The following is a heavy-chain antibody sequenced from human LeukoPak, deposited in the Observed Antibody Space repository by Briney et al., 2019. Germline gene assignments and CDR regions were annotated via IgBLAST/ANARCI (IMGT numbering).Heavy chain of an antibody. D-gene: IGHD2-2*01. CDR1: GYTFTDYY. CDR3: ARANFLYCSSSTCLFDY. CDR2: INPNDGDT. J-gene: IGHJ4*02. Sequence: SVKVSCKASGYTFTDYYMHWMRQAPGQGFDWMGWINPNDGDTNYAQKFQGRVTMTRDTSISTAHMEVSRLRSDDTAVYYCARANFLYCSSSTCLFDYWGQGTLVTVSS. V-gene: IGHV1-2*02.